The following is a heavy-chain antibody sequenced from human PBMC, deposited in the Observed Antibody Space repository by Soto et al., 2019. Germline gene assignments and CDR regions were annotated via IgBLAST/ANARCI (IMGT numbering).Heavy chain of an antibody. D-gene: IGHD2-15*01. Sequence: EVQLVESGGGLVQPGGSLKLSCAASGFTFSGSAMHWVRQASGKGLEWVCRIRSKANSYATAYAASVKGRFTISRDDSKNTAYLQMNSLKTEDTAVYYCTRRKDIVVVVAATGHYDAFDIWGQGTMVTVSS. V-gene: IGHV3-73*01. J-gene: IGHJ3*02. CDR3: TRRKDIVVVVAATGHYDAFDI. CDR2: IRSKANSYAT. CDR1: GFTFSGSA.